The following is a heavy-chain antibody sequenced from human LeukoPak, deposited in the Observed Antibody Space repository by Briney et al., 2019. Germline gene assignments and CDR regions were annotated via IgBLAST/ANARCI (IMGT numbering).Heavy chain of an antibody. Sequence: SETLSLTCTVSGGSISSSSYYWGWIRQPPGKGLEWIGSIYYSGSTYYNPSLKSQVTISVDTSKNQFSLKLSSVTAADTAVYYCASDSSSARKGFDYWGQGTLVTVSS. CDR2: IYYSGST. J-gene: IGHJ4*02. CDR1: GGSISSSSYY. V-gene: IGHV4-39*01. D-gene: IGHD6-13*01. CDR3: ASDSSSARKGFDY.